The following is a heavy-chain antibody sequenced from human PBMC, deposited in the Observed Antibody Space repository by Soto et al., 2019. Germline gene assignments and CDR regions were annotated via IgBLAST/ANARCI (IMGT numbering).Heavy chain of an antibody. CDR3: AREPPYPSYCSSTSCYGDYFDY. CDR2: IYYSGST. CDR1: GGSISSGGYY. D-gene: IGHD2-2*01. J-gene: IGHJ4*02. Sequence: SETLSLTCTVSGGSISSGGYYWSWIRQHPGKGLEWIGYIYYSGSTYYNPSLKSRVTISVDTSKNQFSLKLSSVTAADTAVYYCAREPPYPSYCSSTSCYGDYFDYWGQGTVVTVSS. V-gene: IGHV4-31*03.